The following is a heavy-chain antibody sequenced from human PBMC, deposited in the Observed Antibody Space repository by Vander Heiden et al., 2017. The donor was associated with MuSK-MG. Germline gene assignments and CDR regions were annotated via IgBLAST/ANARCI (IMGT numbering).Heavy chain of an antibody. V-gene: IGHV4-39*07. CDR1: GGSFSSTSDY. D-gene: IGHD3-3*01. CDR3: ARDQVPVGGGIRYYYGMDV. J-gene: IGHJ6*02. CDR2: IYYSGIT. Sequence: QLQLEESGPGVVRPSETLSLTCRVSGGSFSSTSDYWGWVRQSPGKGLEWIGSIYYSGITKYSPSLKSRVTISIDTSKKQFSLRLTSVTAADTAVYYCARDQVPVGGGIRYYYGMDVWGQGTTVTVS.